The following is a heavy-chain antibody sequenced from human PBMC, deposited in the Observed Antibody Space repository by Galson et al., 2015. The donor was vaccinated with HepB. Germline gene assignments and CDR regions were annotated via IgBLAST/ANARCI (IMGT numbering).Heavy chain of an antibody. CDR2: IKSRGDGGTT. J-gene: IGHJ4*02. CDR3: MTWRVGTTRTFDY. V-gene: IGHV3-15*01. CDR1: GFTFTNGW. Sequence: SLRLSCAASGFTFTNGWMSWVRQVPGRGLEWVGLIKSRGDGGTTDYAAPVKGRFTVSRDDSKSTLYLQMDSLRIEDTAVYYCMTWRVGTTRTFDYWGRGTLVTVSS. D-gene: IGHD1-26*01.